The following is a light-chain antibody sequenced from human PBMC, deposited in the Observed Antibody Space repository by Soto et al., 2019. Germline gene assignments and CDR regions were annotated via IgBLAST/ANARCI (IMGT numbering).Light chain of an antibody. CDR1: QSVSNNY. V-gene: IGKV3-20*01. J-gene: IGKJ1*01. CDR3: QQYGSSGT. Sequence: EIVLTQSPGTLSLSPGERATLSCRASQSVSNNYLAWYQQKPGQAPRLLNSGASNRATGIPDRFSGSGSGTDFTLTISRLEPEDFAVYYCQQYGSSGTFGQGTKVDIK. CDR2: GAS.